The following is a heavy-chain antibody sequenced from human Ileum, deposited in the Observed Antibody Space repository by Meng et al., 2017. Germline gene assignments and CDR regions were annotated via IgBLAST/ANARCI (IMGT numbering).Heavy chain of an antibody. CDR1: GDSVSSNRAA. J-gene: IGHJ4*02. CDR2: TYYRSKWFN. D-gene: IGHD1-26*01. CDR3: ARGGGSYYHFDY. Sequence: RLQRSVPCLVTPSQTLSLPCAISGDSVSSNRAAWNWIRQSPSRGLEWLGRTYYRSKWFNEYAVSVKSRITINPDTSENQFSLQLNSVTPEDAAVYYCARGGGSYYHFDYWGQGTLVTVSS. V-gene: IGHV6-1*01.